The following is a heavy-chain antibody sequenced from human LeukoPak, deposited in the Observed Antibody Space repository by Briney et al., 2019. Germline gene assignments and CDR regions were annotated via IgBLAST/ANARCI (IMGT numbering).Heavy chain of an antibody. CDR2: IYYSGST. D-gene: IGHD6-19*01. Sequence: SETLSLTCTVSGGSISSSSYYWDWIRQSPGKGLEWIGSIYYSGSTYYNPSLKSRVTISVDTSKNQSSLKLSSVTAADTAVYYCARRSGWSENWFDPWGQGTLVTVSS. CDR3: ARRSGWSENWFDP. CDR1: GGSISSSSYY. V-gene: IGHV4-39*01. J-gene: IGHJ5*02.